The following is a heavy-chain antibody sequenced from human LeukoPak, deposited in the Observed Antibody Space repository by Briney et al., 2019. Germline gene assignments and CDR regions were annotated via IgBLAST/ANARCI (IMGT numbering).Heavy chain of an antibody. CDR1: GYTFTSYG. J-gene: IGHJ6*02. CDR2: ISAYNGNT. CDR3: ARESYCSSTSCYSDYYYYGMDV. D-gene: IGHD2-2*01. V-gene: IGHV1-18*01. Sequence: ASVKVSCKASGYTFTSYGISWVRQAPGQGLEWMGWISAYNGNTNYAQKLQGRVTMTTDTSTSTAYMQLRSLRSDDTAVYYCARESYCSSTSCYSDYYYYGMDVWGQGTTVTVSS.